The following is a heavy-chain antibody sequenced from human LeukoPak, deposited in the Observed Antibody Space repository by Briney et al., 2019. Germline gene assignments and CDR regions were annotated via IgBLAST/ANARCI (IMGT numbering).Heavy chain of an antibody. D-gene: IGHD2-8*01. CDR3: ARDESGIVLMGVNY. Sequence: ASVKVSCKASGGTFSSYAISWVRQAPGQGLEWMGWINPNSGGTNYAQKFQGRVTMTRDTSISTAYMELSRLRSDDTAVYYCARDESGIVLMGVNYWGQGTLVTVSS. V-gene: IGHV1-2*02. CDR1: GGTFSSYA. CDR2: INPNSGGT. J-gene: IGHJ4*02.